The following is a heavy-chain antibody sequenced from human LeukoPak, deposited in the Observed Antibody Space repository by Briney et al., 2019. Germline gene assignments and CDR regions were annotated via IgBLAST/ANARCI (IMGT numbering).Heavy chain of an antibody. D-gene: IGHD6-19*01. CDR3: ARNPAEIAVAGSFDY. V-gene: IGHV4-34*01. CDR2: INHSGST. CDR1: GGSFSGYY. J-gene: IGHJ4*02. Sequence: SETLSLTCAVYGGSFSGYYWSWIRQPPGKGLEWIGEINHSGSTNYNPSLKSRVTISVDTSKNQLSLKLSSVTAADTAVYYCARNPAEIAVAGSFDYWGQGTLVTVSS.